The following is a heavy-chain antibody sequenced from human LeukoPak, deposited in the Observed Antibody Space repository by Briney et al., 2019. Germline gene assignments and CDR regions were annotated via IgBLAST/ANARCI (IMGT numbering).Heavy chain of an antibody. J-gene: IGHJ4*02. V-gene: IGHV4-59*08. D-gene: IGHD5-12*01. CDR3: GRRDSGWNYFDY. CDR1: GGSINSHY. Sequence: SETLSLTCAVSGGSINSHYWGWIRQPLGKGLQWIGDIYYTGKNNYNPSLKSRVTISLDTSKDHLSLNLTSVLAADTAIYYCGRRDSGWNYFDYWGQGILVTVSS. CDR2: IYYTGKN.